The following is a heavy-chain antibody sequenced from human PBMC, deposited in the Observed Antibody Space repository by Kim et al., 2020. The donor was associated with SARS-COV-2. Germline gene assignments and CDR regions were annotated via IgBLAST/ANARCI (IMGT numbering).Heavy chain of an antibody. J-gene: IGHJ6*02. CDR3: ARDLYYDFWSGYYAGYYYGMDV. V-gene: IGHV3-30-3*01. CDR2: ISYDGSNK. Sequence: GGSLRLSCAASGFTFSSYAMHWVRQAPGKGLEWVAVISYDGSNKYYADSVKGRFTISRDNSKNTLYLQMNSLRAEDTAVYYCARDLYYDFWSGYYAGYYYGMDVWGQGTTVTVSS. D-gene: IGHD3-3*01. CDR1: GFTFSSYA.